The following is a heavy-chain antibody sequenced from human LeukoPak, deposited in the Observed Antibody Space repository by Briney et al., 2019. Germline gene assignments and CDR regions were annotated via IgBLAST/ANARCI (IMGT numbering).Heavy chain of an antibody. D-gene: IGHD4-17*01. Sequence: ASVRVSCKASGYTFTGYYMHWVRQAPGQGLEWMGWINPNSGGTNYAQKFRGRVTMTRDTSISTAYMELSRLRSDDTAVYYCARDYPATVTSKGGYYYYMDVWGKGTTVTVSS. J-gene: IGHJ6*03. CDR2: INPNSGGT. CDR3: ARDYPATVTSKGGYYYYMDV. V-gene: IGHV1-2*02. CDR1: GYTFTGYY.